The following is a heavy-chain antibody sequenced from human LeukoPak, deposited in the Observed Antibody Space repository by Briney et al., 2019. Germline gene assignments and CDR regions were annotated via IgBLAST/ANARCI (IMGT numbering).Heavy chain of an antibody. CDR1: GASISTYY. D-gene: IGHD6-13*01. J-gene: IGHJ4*02. Sequence: SETLSLTCTVSGASISTYYWSWIRQPTGKGLEWIGFISHRGNTNYNPSLKSRITISADTSKNQLSLKLSSVTAADTAIYYCARGTTSAAAVPDYWGQGTLVTVSS. V-gene: IGHV4-59*01. CDR2: ISHRGNT. CDR3: ARGTTSAAAVPDY.